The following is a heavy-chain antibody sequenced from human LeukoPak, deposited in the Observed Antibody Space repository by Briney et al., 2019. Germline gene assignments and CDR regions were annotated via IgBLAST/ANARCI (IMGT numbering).Heavy chain of an antibody. CDR1: GFTFSDYY. V-gene: IGHV3-11*01. J-gene: IGHJ4*02. D-gene: IGHD3-9*01. CDR2: ISSSGSTI. CDR3: ARVRYDILTGYYKDY. Sequence: GGSLRLPCAASGFTFSDYYMSWIRQAPGKGLEWVSYISSSGSTIYYADSVKGRFTISRDNAKNSLYLQMNSLRAEDTAVYYCARVRYDILTGYYKDYWGQGTLVTVSS.